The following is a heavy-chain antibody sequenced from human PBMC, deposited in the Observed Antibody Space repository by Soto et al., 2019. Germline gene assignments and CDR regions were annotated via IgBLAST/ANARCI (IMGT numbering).Heavy chain of an antibody. D-gene: IGHD2-15*01. Sequence: QLQLQESGSGLVKPSQTLSLTCAVSGGSISSGGYSWSWIRQPPGKGLEWSGYIYYSGSTYYNPSLKSRVTISVDRSKNQSSLKLSSVTPADTAVYYCARGQVAAAQHWGKGTLVTVSP. CDR3: ARGQVAAAQH. CDR2: IYYSGST. CDR1: GGSISSGGYS. V-gene: IGHV4-30-2*01. J-gene: IGHJ4*02.